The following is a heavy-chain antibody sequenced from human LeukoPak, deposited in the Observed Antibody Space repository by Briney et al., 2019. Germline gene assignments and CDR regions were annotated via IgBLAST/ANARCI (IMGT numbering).Heavy chain of an antibody. CDR1: GFTFSTYS. V-gene: IGHV3-21*01. J-gene: IGHJ4*02. Sequence: GGSLTLSCAASGFTFSTYSMNWVRQAPGKGLEWVSSISSGSTFIYYPDSLKCRFTISRDNAKNSLYLQMNSLRAEDTAVYYCTRESYAYPDSSGNNFDSWGQGTLVTVSS. CDR3: TRESYAYPDSSGNNFDS. D-gene: IGHD3-22*01. CDR2: ISSGSTFI.